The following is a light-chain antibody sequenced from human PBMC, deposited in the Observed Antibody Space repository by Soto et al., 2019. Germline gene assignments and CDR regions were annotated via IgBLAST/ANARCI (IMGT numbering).Light chain of an antibody. J-gene: IGLJ2*01. V-gene: IGLV2-14*01. CDR3: CSYTRSNSLVL. Sequence: QSALTRPASVSGSPGQSITISCIGTSSDVGGSDYVSWYQQHPGKAPKLVIYDVSNRPSGVSDRFSGSKSGNTASLTISGLQAEDEADYYCCSYTRSNSLVLFGGGTQLTVL. CDR1: SSDVGGSDY. CDR2: DVS.